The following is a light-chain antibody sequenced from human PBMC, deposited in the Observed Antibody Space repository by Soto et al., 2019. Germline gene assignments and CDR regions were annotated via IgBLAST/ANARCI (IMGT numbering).Light chain of an antibody. Sequence: DIQMTQSPSSLFASVGDRVTITCRASQTVRTYLNWYQQRPGKAPTLLIYAASSLQSSVPPRFSGAGSETDFTLTINGLQPEDFATYYCQQTFSTPITSGQGTRLE. CDR1: QTVRTY. J-gene: IGKJ5*01. CDR2: AAS. CDR3: QQTFSTPIT. V-gene: IGKV1-39*01.